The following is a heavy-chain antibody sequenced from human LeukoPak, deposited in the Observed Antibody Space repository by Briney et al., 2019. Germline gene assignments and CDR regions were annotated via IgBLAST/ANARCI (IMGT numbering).Heavy chain of an antibody. Sequence: GGSLRLSCAASGFTFSSYAMSWVRQAPGKGLEWVSAISGSGGSTYYADSVKGRFTISRDSSKNTLYLQMISLRAEDTAVYYCAKGLAQLWFYWGQGTLVTVSS. J-gene: IGHJ4*02. CDR1: GFTFSSYA. CDR3: AKGLAQLWFY. V-gene: IGHV3-23*01. D-gene: IGHD5-18*01. CDR2: ISGSGGST.